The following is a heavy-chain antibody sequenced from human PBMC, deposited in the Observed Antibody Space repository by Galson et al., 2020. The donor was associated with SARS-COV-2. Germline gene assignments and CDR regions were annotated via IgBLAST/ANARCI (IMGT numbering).Heavy chain of an antibody. D-gene: IGHD2-2*01. V-gene: IGHV3-7*01. J-gene: IGHJ4*02. Sequence: GGSLRLSCAHSGFSFSSVWMSWVRQAPGKGLEWVANIKQDGSEKYYLDSVKGRFTISRDNDKNSLYLEMNSLRAEDTAVYYCARNRGHCSTTSCYDPGRGYLEYWGQGVLLTVSS. CDR3: ARNRGHCSTTSCYDPGRGYLEY. CDR2: IKQDGSEK. CDR1: GFSFSSVW.